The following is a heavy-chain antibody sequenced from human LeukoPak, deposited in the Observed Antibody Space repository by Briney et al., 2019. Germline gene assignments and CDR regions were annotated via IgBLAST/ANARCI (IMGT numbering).Heavy chain of an antibody. CDR1: GFTFSSYA. V-gene: IGHV3-23*01. J-gene: IGHJ4*02. Sequence: GGSLTLSCAASGFTFSSYAMSWVRQAPGKGLEWVSSISGSGDSTYYADSVKGRFTISRDNSQNTLYLQMTSLRAEDTAVYYCAKGQLVGVSRTPWDDWGQGTLVTVSS. CDR3: AKGQLVGVSRTPWDD. CDR2: ISGSGDST. D-gene: IGHD1-26*01.